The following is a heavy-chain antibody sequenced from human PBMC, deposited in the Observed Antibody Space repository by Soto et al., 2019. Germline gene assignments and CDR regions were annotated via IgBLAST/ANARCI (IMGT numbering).Heavy chain of an antibody. V-gene: IGHV3-30*15. Sequence: QVQLVESGGGVVQPGRSLKLSCAASGFSISRSAMHWVRQAPGKGLEWVAVIAYDGSNRWYADSAKGPFTISRDNSKNTVYVEMSSLRGEDTAVYYCARDLQAGTDNVNWFAPWGQGTLVTVSS. CDR1: GFSISRSA. CDR2: IAYDGSNR. D-gene: IGHD1-1*01. CDR3: ARDLQAGTDNVNWFAP. J-gene: IGHJ5*02.